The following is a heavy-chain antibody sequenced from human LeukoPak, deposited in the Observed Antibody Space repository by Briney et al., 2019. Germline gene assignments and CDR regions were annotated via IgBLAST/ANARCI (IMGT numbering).Heavy chain of an antibody. CDR2: ISYDGSNK. D-gene: IGHD6-19*01. J-gene: IGHJ4*02. V-gene: IGHV3-30-3*01. Sequence: GGSLRLSCAASGFTFSSYAMHWVRQAPGKGLEWVAVISYDGSNKYYADSVKGRFTISRDNSKNTLYLQMNSLRAEDTAVYYCARARRVAGVYFDYWGQGTLVTVSS. CDR1: GFTFSSYA. CDR3: ARARRVAGVYFDY.